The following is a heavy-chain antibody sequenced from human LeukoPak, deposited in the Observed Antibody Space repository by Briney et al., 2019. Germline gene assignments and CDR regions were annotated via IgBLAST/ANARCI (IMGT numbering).Heavy chain of an antibody. V-gene: IGHV4-61*02. Sequence: SQTLSLTCTVSGGSISSGSYYWTWIRQPAGKGLECIGRIHTSGSPKYNPSLKSRVTISVDTSKNQFSLKLSSVTAADTAVYYCAREVGIVVVPAARVFDYWGQGTLVTVSS. J-gene: IGHJ4*02. CDR3: AREVGIVVVPAARVFDY. D-gene: IGHD2-2*01. CDR2: IHTSGSP. CDR1: GGSISSGSYY.